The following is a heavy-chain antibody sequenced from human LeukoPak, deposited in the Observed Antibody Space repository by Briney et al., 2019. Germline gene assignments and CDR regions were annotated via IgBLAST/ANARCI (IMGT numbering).Heavy chain of an antibody. J-gene: IGHJ3*02. D-gene: IGHD5-18*01. Sequence: GGSLRLPCAASGITFSKYSMNWVRQAPGKGLEWVSSISTSSSYIYYADSVKGRFTISRHNAKNSLYLQINSLRAEYTAVYYCASETKRGYSYGSPTDAFDIWGQGTMVTVSS. V-gene: IGHV3-21*01. CDR2: ISTSSSYI. CDR1: GITFSKYS. CDR3: ASETKRGYSYGSPTDAFDI.